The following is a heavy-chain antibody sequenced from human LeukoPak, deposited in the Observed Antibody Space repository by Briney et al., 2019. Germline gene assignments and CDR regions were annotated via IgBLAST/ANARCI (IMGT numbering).Heavy chain of an antibody. D-gene: IGHD3-10*01. V-gene: IGHV3-21*01. CDR1: GGSISSSS. Sequence: ETLSLTCTVSGGSISSSSYYWGWIRQPPGKGLEWVSSISRSSRYIYYADSVKGRFTISRDNAKNSLYLQMNSLRAEDTAVYYCARDLGERDSPDYWGQGTLVTVSS. CDR3: ARDLGERDSPDY. CDR2: ISRSSRYI. J-gene: IGHJ4*02.